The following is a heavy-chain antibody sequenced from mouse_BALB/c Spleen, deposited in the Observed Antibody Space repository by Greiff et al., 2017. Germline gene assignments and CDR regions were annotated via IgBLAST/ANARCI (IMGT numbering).Heavy chain of an antibody. CDR2: ISSGSSTI. CDR3: EREGNYYDY. Sequence: EVQRVESGGGLVPPGGSRKLSCAASGFTFTSFGMHWVRQAPEKGLEWVAYISSGSSTIYYADRVKGRFTISRDKPNNTLILQMTSLRSEDAATYYYEREGNYYDYWGQGTTLTVSS. V-gene: IGHV5-17*02. CDR1: GFTFTSFG. J-gene: IGHJ2*01.